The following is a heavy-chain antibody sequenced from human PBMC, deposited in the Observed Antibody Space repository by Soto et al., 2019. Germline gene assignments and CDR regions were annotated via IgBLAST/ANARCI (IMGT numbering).Heavy chain of an antibody. CDR3: AKAGIAYYDFWSGFFGGTDTDKTTIENNWFDP. D-gene: IGHD3-3*01. CDR2: ISGSGGST. Sequence: EVQLLESGGGLVQPGGSLRLSCAASGFTFSSYAMSWVRQAPGKGLEWVSAISGSGGSTYYADSVKGRFTISRDNSKNPLYLQMNSLRAEDTAVYYCAKAGIAYYDFWSGFFGGTDTDKTTIENNWFDPWGQGTLVTVSS. CDR1: GFTFSSYA. J-gene: IGHJ5*02. V-gene: IGHV3-23*01.